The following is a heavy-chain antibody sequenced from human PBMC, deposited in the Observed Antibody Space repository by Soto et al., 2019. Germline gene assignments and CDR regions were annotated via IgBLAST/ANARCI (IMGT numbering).Heavy chain of an antibody. D-gene: IGHD1-26*01. J-gene: IGHJ4*02. V-gene: IGHV3-21*01. Sequence: EVQLVESGGGLVKPGGSLRLSCAASGFTFSSYSMNWVRQAPGKGLEWVSSISSSSSYIYYADSVKGRFTISRDNAKNSLYLQMNSVRAEDTAVYYCARDVTSWELLGSDFDYWGQGTLVTVSS. CDR3: ARDVTSWELLGSDFDY. CDR2: ISSSSSYI. CDR1: GFTFSSYS.